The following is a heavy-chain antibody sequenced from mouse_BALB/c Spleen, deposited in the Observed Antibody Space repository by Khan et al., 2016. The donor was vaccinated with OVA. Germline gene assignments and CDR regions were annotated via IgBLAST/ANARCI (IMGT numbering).Heavy chain of an antibody. V-gene: IGHV1S135*01. CDR3: AMGTVDY. J-gene: IGHJ3*01. CDR2: IDPFNGGT. Sequence: VQLQQSGPELMKPGASVNISCKASGYSFTSYYIHWVKQSHGKSLEWIGYIDPFNGGTDYNQKFKGKATLTVDKSSNKAYMHLSSLTSEDSSGYYCAMGTVDYWGQVTLVTVSA. CDR1: GYSFTSYY. D-gene: IGHD2-14*01.